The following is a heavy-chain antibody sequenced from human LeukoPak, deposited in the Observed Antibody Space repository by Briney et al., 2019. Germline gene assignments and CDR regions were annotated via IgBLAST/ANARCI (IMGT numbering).Heavy chain of an antibody. CDR2: INPSGGST. D-gene: IGHD5-18*01. V-gene: IGHV1-46*01. CDR1: GYTFTSYY. J-gene: IGHJ6*02. CDR3: ARIPSGDVDTAMVMYYHYGMDV. Sequence: VASVKVSCKASGYTFTSYYMHWVRQAPGQGLEWMGIINPSGGSTSYAQKFQGRVTMTRDTSTSTVYMELSSLRSEDTAVYYCARIPSGDVDTAMVMYYHYGMDVWGQGTTVAVSS.